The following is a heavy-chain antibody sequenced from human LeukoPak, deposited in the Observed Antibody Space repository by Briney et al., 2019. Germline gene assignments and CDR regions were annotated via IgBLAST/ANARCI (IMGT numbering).Heavy chain of an antibody. CDR3: ARDNPTGVGVSMDV. CDR1: GFTVSTYY. Sequence: TGGSLRLSCAASGFTVSTYYMTWVRQAPGKGLECVSVIYSGGSTYYADSVKGRFTVSRDNSKNTLYLQMNSLRAEDTALYYCARDNPTGVGVSMDVWGKGTMVTVSS. CDR2: IYSGGST. J-gene: IGHJ6*03. D-gene: IGHD1-1*01. V-gene: IGHV3-53*01.